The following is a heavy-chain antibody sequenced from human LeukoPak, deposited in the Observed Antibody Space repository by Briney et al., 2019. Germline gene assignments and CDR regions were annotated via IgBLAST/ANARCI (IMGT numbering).Heavy chain of an antibody. D-gene: IGHD3-22*01. CDR1: VFTPSTNY. J-gene: IGHJ4*02. CDR2: IYSAGGT. Sequence: PGGSLRLSCAASVFTPSTNYTSWVRQGPGKGVECVSVIYSAGGTYYPESVKGRFTISRDNSENTLYLQMNSLRAEDKAVYYCAKLYDSSGYTYFDSWGQGTLVTVSS. V-gene: IGHV3-66*01. CDR3: AKLYDSSGYTYFDS.